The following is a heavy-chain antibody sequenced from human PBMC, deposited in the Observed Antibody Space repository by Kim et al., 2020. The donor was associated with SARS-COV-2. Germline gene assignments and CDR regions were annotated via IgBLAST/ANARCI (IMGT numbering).Heavy chain of an antibody. CDR2: ISAYNGNT. CDR1: GYTFTSYG. D-gene: IGHD5-12*01. Sequence: ASVKVSCKASGYTFTSYGISWVRQAPGQGLEWMGWISAYNGNTNYAQKLQGRVTMTTDTSTSTAYMELRSLRSDDTAVYYCARGDLSGYSGYDYYYYGMDVWGQGTTVTVSS. V-gene: IGHV1-18*01. CDR3: ARGDLSGYSGYDYYYYGMDV. J-gene: IGHJ6*02.